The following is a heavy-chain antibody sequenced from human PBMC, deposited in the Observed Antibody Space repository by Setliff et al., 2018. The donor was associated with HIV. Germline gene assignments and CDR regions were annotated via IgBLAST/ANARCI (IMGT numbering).Heavy chain of an antibody. CDR2: ISWNSGSI. J-gene: IGHJ2*01. V-gene: IGHV3-20*04. CDR3: AKGEDSSGWWYFDL. D-gene: IGHD3-22*01. Sequence: PGGSLRLSCAASGFTFDDYGMSWVRQAPGKGLEWVSGISWNSGSIGYADSVKGRFTISRDNAKNSLYLQMNSLRAEDTALYYCAKGEDSSGWWYFDLWGRGTLVTVSS. CDR1: GFTFDDYG.